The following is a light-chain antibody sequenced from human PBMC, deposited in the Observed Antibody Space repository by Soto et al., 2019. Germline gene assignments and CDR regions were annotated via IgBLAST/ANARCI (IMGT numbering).Light chain of an antibody. CDR3: QQCDNWPLIT. CDR2: GAS. CDR1: QSVSSN. J-gene: IGKJ5*01. Sequence: EIVMTQSPATLSVSPGERATLSCRASQSVSSNLAWYQQKPGQAPRLLIYGASIRATGIPARFSGSGSGTAFTLTISSLQSEDFALYYCQQCDNWPLITFGQGTRLEIK. V-gene: IGKV3-15*01.